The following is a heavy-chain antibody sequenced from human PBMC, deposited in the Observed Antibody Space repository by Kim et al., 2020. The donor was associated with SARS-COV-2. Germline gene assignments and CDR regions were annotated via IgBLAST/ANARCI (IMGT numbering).Heavy chain of an antibody. J-gene: IGHJ4*02. Sequence: VKGRFTISRDNAKNSLYLQMNSLRAEDTAVYYCARSPYYYGSGSTSDFDYWGQGTLVTVSS. CDR3: ARSPYYYGSGSTSDFDY. D-gene: IGHD3-10*01. V-gene: IGHV3-11*06.